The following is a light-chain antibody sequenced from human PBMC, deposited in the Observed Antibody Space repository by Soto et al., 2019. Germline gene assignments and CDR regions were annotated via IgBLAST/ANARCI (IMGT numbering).Light chain of an antibody. J-gene: IGKJ4*01. CDR3: QEFNSSPFT. CDR2: TVS. V-gene: IGKV1-9*01. Sequence: DIQLTQSPSFLSASVGDRLTITCRASQDIRSSLAWYQQKPGKAPNLLIYTVSTLQSGVPSRFSGSSAGTSVTLTISSLQPEDFGTYYCQEFNSSPFTFGGGTKVEI. CDR1: QDIRSS.